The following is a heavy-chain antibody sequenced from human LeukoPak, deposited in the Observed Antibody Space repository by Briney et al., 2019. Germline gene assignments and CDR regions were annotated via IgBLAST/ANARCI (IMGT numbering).Heavy chain of an antibody. CDR2: IYPDDSDT. J-gene: IGHJ4*02. CDR1: GYSFSSYW. V-gene: IGHV5-51*01. Sequence: GESLKIPCKGSGYSFSSYWLAWVRQMPGKGLEWMGIIYPDDSDTTYSPSFQGQVTISVDKSINTAYLQWSSLQASDTAMYFCATLVAATDPFDYWGQGTLVTVSS. CDR3: ATLVAATDPFDY. D-gene: IGHD2-2*01.